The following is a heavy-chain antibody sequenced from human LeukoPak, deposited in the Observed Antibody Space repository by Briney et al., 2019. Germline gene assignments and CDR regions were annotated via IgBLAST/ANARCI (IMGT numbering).Heavy chain of an antibody. Sequence: ASVKVSCKASGYTFTSYGISWVRQAPGQGLEWMGWISAYNGNTNYAQKLQGRVTMTTDTSTSAAYMELRSLRSDDTAVYYCARKTVGATAEDYWGQGTLVTVSS. CDR1: GYTFTSYG. J-gene: IGHJ4*02. CDR2: ISAYNGNT. CDR3: ARKTVGATAEDY. V-gene: IGHV1-18*01. D-gene: IGHD1-26*01.